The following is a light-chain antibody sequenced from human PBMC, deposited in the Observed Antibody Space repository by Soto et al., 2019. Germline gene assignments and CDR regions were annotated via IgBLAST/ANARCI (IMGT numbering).Light chain of an antibody. CDR3: MQTLQTPLT. CDR1: QSLLHNDGYNS. Sequence: DIVMTQSPLSLPVTPGEPASISCRSSQSLLHNDGYNSLAWYLQKPGQSPQLLISVASNRASGVPDRFSGSGSGTDFTPKISSLEAEYVGVYYCMQTLQTPLTFGQGTKVEIK. J-gene: IGKJ1*01. CDR2: VAS. V-gene: IGKV2-28*01.